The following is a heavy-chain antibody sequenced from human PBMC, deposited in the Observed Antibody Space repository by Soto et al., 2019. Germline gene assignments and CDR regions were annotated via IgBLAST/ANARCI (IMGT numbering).Heavy chain of an antibody. V-gene: IGHV4-61*05. J-gene: IGHJ4*02. Sequence: PSETLSLTCTVSGGSISSSSYYWSWIRQPPGKGLEWIGYIYYSGSTNYNPSLKSRVTISVDTSKNQFSLKLSSVTAADTAVYYCARHGGTAPEFDYWGQGTLVTVSS. CDR1: GGSISSSSYY. D-gene: IGHD2-15*01. CDR2: IYYSGST. CDR3: ARHGGTAPEFDY.